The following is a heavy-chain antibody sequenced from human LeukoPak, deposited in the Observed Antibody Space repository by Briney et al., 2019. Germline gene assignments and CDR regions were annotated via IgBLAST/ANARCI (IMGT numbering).Heavy chain of an antibody. CDR1: GGTFSSYA. CDR3: ARYPDNWNYADINWFDP. J-gene: IGHJ5*02. Sequence: SVKVSCKASGGTFSSYAISWVRQAPGQGLEWMGGIIPIFGTANYPQKFQGRVTITADESTSTAYMELSSLRSEDTAVYYCARYPDNWNYADINWFDPWGQGTLVTVSS. V-gene: IGHV1-69*01. CDR2: IIPIFGTA. D-gene: IGHD1-7*01.